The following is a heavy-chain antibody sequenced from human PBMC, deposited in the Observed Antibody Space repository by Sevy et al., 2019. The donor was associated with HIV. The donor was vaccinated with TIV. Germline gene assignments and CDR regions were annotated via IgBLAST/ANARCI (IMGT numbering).Heavy chain of an antibody. CDR2: ISGSGTRT. J-gene: IGHJ6*03. CDR1: GFSFDSYG. D-gene: IGHD3-22*01. CDR3: AKGGGHYDPDEIGYYFYYYNMDV. Sequence: GGSLRLSCAVSGFSFDSYGMTWVRQAPGKGLEWVSGISGSGTRTYYADSVKGRFSISRDNSKNRLYLQMNSLRGEDTAIYYCAKGGGHYDPDEIGYYFYYYNMDVWGKGTTVTVSS. V-gene: IGHV3-23*01.